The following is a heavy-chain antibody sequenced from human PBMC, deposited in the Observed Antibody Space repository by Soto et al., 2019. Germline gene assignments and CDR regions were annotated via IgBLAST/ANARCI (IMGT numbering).Heavy chain of an antibody. CDR1: GFTFSSYA. D-gene: IGHD3-10*01. CDR2: ISGSGGST. J-gene: IGHJ4*02. Sequence: GGSLRLSCAASGFTFSSYAMSWVRQAPGKGLEWVSAISGSGGSTYYADSVKGRFTISRDNSKNTLYLQMNSLRAEDTAVYYCAKRPEDYYGSGSYFDYWGQGTLVTVPS. CDR3: AKRPEDYYGSGSYFDY. V-gene: IGHV3-23*01.